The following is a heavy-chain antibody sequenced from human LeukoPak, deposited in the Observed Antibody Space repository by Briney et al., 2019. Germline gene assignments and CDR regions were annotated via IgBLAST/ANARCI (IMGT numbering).Heavy chain of an antibody. D-gene: IGHD3-22*01. Sequence: ASVKVSCKVSGYTLTELSMHWARQAPGKGLERMGGFDPEDGETIYAQKFQGRVTMTEDTSTDTAYMELSSLRSEDTAVYYCATVNYYDSSGYSIYWYFDLWGRGTLVTVSS. J-gene: IGHJ2*01. V-gene: IGHV1-24*01. CDR3: ATVNYYDSSGYSIYWYFDL. CDR2: FDPEDGET. CDR1: GYTLTELS.